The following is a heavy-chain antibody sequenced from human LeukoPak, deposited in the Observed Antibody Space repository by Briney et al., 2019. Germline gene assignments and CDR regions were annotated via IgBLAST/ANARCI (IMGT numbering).Heavy chain of an antibody. Sequence: GGSLRLSCEASGFTVSSTHMVWVRQAPGKGLEWVSVTYTGGNSYYAGSVQDRFIISRDISKNTLYLQINNLRAEDSALYYCARGGRGSAAVVAPRSFDIWGQGTMVTVSS. J-gene: IGHJ3*02. V-gene: IGHV3-53*01. CDR2: TYTGGNS. CDR3: ARGGRGSAAVVAPRSFDI. CDR1: GFTVSSTH. D-gene: IGHD3-22*01.